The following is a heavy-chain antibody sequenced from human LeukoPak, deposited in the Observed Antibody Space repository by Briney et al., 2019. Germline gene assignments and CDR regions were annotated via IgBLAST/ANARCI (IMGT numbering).Heavy chain of an antibody. D-gene: IGHD6-19*01. CDR3: ARDHGRGSGWYRVGDYFDY. J-gene: IGHJ4*02. V-gene: IGHV3-21*01. CDR1: GFTFSSYS. CDR2: ISSSSSYI. Sequence: PGGSLRLSCAASGFTFSSYSMTWVRQAPGKGLEWVSSISSSSSYIYYADSVKGRFTISRDNAKNSLYLQMNSLRAEDTAVYYCARDHGRGSGWYRVGDYFDYWGQGTLVTVSS.